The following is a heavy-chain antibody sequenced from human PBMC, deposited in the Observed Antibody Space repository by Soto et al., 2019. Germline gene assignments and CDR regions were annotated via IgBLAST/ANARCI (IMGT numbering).Heavy chain of an antibody. D-gene: IGHD2-8*02. CDR1: GYNFANFW. CDR2: IFPGDSDT. J-gene: IGHJ3*02. Sequence: GESLKISCNGSGYNFANFWIGWVGQMPGKGLEWMGMIFPGDSDTKNSPSLEGQITMSVDKSDSSAYLQWRSLKASDTAIYYCAAGYSTGLDAFDIWGQGTMVTVS. V-gene: IGHV5-51*01. CDR3: AAGYSTGLDAFDI.